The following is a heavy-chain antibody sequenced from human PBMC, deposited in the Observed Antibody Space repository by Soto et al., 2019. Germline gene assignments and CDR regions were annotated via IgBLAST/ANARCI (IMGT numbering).Heavy chain of an antibody. V-gene: IGHV4-38-2*01. CDR3: ASCSGSCDVFYY. CDR1: GYSISSGYY. Sequence: LSLTCAVSGYSISSGYYWAWIRQPPGKGLEWIGSIYHTGSTYYNPSLKSRVTMSVDTSKNRFSLKLSSVTAADTAMYYCASCSGSCDVFYYWGQGTLVTVSS. D-gene: IGHD1-26*01. CDR2: IYHTGST. J-gene: IGHJ4*02.